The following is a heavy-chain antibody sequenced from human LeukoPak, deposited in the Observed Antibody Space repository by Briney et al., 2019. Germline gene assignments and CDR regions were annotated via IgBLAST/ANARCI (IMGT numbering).Heavy chain of an antibody. CDR3: ARRYSGSYFHFDY. J-gene: IGHJ4*02. D-gene: IGHD1-26*01. Sequence: ASVKVSCKASGYTFTSYAMHWARQAPGQRLEWMGWINAGNGNTKYSQKFQGRVTITRDTSASTAYMELSSLRSEDTAVYYCARRYSGSYFHFDYWGQGTLVTVSS. CDR1: GYTFTSYA. CDR2: INAGNGNT. V-gene: IGHV1-3*01.